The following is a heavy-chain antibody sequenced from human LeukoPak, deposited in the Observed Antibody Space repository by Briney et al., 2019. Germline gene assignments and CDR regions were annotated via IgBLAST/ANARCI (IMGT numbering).Heavy chain of an antibody. Sequence: PLETLSLTCSVSGGSISRYYWSWIRQPPGKGLEWIGYIYYSGSTNYNPSLKSRVTISVDTSKNQFSLKLSSVTAADTAVYYCARYSSSWRRFDYWGQGTLVTVSS. D-gene: IGHD6-13*01. CDR3: ARYSSSWRRFDY. CDR1: GGSISRYY. CDR2: IYYSGST. V-gene: IGHV4-59*01. J-gene: IGHJ4*02.